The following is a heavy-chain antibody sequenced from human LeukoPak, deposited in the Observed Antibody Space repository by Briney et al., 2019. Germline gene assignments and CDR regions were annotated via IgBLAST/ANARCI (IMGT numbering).Heavy chain of an antibody. Sequence: PGGSLRLSCAASGFTFSSYGMHWVRQAPRKGLEWVAVISYDGSNKYYADSVKGRFTISRDNSKNALYLQMNSLRAEDTAVYYCANGGPCSGGSCYYYGMDVWGQGTTVTVSS. CDR3: ANGGPCSGGSCYYYGMDV. CDR2: ISYDGSNK. V-gene: IGHV3-30*18. CDR1: GFTFSSYG. J-gene: IGHJ6*01. D-gene: IGHD2-15*01.